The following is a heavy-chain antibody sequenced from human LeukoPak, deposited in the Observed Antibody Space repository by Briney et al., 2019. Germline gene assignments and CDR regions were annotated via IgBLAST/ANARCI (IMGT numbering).Heavy chain of an antibody. CDR1: VFTFSTYS. CDR3: AGSLRGGGWYMY. V-gene: IGHV3-21*01. J-gene: IGHJ4*02. D-gene: IGHD6-19*01. CDR2: ISSSSSSI. Sequence: GGSLRLSCAASVFTFSTYSMNWVRQAPGKGLEWVSYISSSSSSIYYSDSVKGRFTVSRDNAKNSLYLQMNSLRDEDTAVYYCAGSLRGGGWYMYWGQGTLVTVSS.